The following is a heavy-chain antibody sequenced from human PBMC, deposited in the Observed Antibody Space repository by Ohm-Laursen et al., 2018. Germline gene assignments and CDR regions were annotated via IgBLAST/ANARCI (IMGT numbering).Heavy chain of an antibody. CDR1: GFTFDDYA. Sequence: SLRLSCTASGFTFDDYAMHWVRQAPGKGPEWVSGISWNSGSIGYADSVKGRFTISRDNAKNSLYLQMNSLRAEDTALYYCAKEGYYYDSSGTKGGGAFDIWGQGTMVTVSS. D-gene: IGHD3-22*01. CDR3: AKEGYYYDSSGTKGGGAFDI. J-gene: IGHJ3*02. V-gene: IGHV3-9*01. CDR2: ISWNSGSI.